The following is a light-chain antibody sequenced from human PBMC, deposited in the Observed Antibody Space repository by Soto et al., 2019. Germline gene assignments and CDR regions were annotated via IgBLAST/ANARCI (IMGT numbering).Light chain of an antibody. V-gene: IGLV3-27*01. CDR3: LCATDNNMRV. Sequence: SYELTQPSSVSVSPGQTARITCTGELLVTKFVRWFQQKPGQAPVLVIYKYTQRPTGIPERFSGSSSGTTGTLTISGVQGEDEAVYYCLCATDNNMRVFGGGTKLTVL. J-gene: IGLJ3*02. CDR1: LLVTKF. CDR2: KYT.